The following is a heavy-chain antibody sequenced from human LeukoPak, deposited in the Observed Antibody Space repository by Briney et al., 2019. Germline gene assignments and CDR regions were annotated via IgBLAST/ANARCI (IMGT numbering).Heavy chain of an antibody. Sequence: GASVKVSCKASGYTFTSDYMHWVRQAPRQGLEWMGIINPSGGSTSYAQKFQGRVTMTRDMSTSTVYMELSSLRSEDTAVYYCARERSYYYDSSNYFDYWGQGTLVTVSS. CDR1: GYTFTSDY. J-gene: IGHJ4*02. V-gene: IGHV1-46*01. CDR2: INPSGGST. D-gene: IGHD3-22*01. CDR3: ARERSYYYDSSNYFDY.